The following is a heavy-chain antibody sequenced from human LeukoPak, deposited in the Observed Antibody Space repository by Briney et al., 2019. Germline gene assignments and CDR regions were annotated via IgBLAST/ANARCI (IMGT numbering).Heavy chain of an antibody. CDR2: VYYGGIS. V-gene: IGHV4-59*01. D-gene: IGHD4-17*01. J-gene: IGHJ4*02. Sequence: SETLSLTCTVSGDSISSYYWSWIRQPPGKGLEWIGYVYYGGISDYNPSLGSRVTISVDTSKNQISLKLTSVTAADTAVYYCARGSVTPDAGYWGPGTLVTVSS. CDR1: GDSISSYY. CDR3: ARGSVTPDAGY.